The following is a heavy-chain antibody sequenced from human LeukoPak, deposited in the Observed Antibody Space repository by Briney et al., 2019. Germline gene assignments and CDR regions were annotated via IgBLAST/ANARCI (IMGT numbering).Heavy chain of an antibody. CDR1: GFTFSSYG. V-gene: IGHV3-23*01. Sequence: PGGSLRLSCAASGFTFSSYGMSWVRQAPGRGLEWVSGMTGSGDRTHYADSVKGRFTISRDNSKNTLHLQMNSLRAEDTAVYYCAKGPKQQLVGSRGHYFDSWGQGTPVTVSS. D-gene: IGHD6-13*01. CDR2: MTGSGDRT. CDR3: AKGPKQQLVGSRGHYFDS. J-gene: IGHJ4*02.